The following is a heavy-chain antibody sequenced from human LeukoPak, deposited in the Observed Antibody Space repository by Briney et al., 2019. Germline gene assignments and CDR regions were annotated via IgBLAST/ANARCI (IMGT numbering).Heavy chain of an antibody. CDR1: GFTFSSYW. CDR2: IKQDGSER. J-gene: IGHJ3*02. CDR3: AREATPDAFDI. V-gene: IGHV3-7*01. Sequence: GGSLRLSCAASGFTFSSYWMSWVRQAPGKGLEWVANIKQDGSERYYVDSVRGRFTISRDNAKNSLYLQMNSLRAEDTAVYYCAREATPDAFDIWGQGTMVTVSS.